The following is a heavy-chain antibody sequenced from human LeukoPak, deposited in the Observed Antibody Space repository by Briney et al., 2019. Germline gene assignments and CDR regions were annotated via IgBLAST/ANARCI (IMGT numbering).Heavy chain of an antibody. Sequence: GGSLRLSCAASGFTFSNYTMSWVCHTLGKRLEWVSAISGSGGATFYADSVKGRFTISRDNSKNMLYLQMNSLRAEDTAVYYCANKGTVAWGQGTMVTVSS. CDR1: GFTFSNYT. CDR2: ISGSGGAT. J-gene: IGHJ3*01. D-gene: IGHD6-19*01. V-gene: IGHV3-23*01. CDR3: ANKGTVA.